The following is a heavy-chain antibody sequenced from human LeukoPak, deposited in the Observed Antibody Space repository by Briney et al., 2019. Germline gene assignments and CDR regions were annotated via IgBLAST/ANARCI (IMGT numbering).Heavy chain of an antibody. CDR3: ARVAGNSSPGYYYYYMDV. Sequence: ASVKVSCKASGGTFSSYAISWVRQAPGQGLEWMGRIIPIFGTANYAQEFQGRVTITTDESTSTAYMELSSLRSEDTAVYYCARVAGNSSPGYYYYYMDVWGKGTTVTVSS. CDR2: IIPIFGTA. D-gene: IGHD2/OR15-2a*01. CDR1: GGTFSSYA. V-gene: IGHV1-69*05. J-gene: IGHJ6*03.